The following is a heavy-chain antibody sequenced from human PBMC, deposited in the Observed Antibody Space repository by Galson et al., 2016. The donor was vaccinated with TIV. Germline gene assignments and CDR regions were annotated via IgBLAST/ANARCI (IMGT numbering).Heavy chain of an antibody. CDR3: AKDRVKTVFGAGSFDF. J-gene: IGHJ4*02. CDR2: ISFTGGST. D-gene: IGHD3-3*01. Sequence: SLRLSCAASGFTFTTHAMNWVRQAPGKGLEWVSSISFTGGSTYYADSVKGRFTVSRDNSKNTVYLQMNRLRTDDTATYFCAKDRVKTVFGAGSFDFWGQGTRLTVSS. V-gene: IGHV3-23*01. CDR1: GFTFTTHA.